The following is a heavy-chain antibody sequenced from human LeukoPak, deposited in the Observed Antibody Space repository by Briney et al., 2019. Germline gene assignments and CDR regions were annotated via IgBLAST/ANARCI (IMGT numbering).Heavy chain of an antibody. CDR3: ARALTGYYYLDY. CDR1: GGSVSSGNYY. J-gene: IGHJ4*02. CDR2: MYYSGST. Sequence: SETLSLTYTVSGGSVSSGNYYWSWIRQPPGKGLEWIGYMYYSGSTNYNPSLKSRVTISVDTSKNQFSLKLSSVTAADTAVYYCARALTGYYYLDYWGQGTLVTVSS. V-gene: IGHV4-61*01. D-gene: IGHD3-9*01.